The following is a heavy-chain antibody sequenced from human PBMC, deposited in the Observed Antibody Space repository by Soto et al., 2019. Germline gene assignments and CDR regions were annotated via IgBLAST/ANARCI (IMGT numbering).Heavy chain of an antibody. CDR1: GFSLSPYGMG. Sequence: QITLKESGPTLVSPAQTLTLTCGFSGFSLSPYGMGVAWIRQPPGKALEWLALIYWDDDKRYSPSLKDRLAISKDTSSNQVVLTITNMDPGDTATYFCAHAGDYDLLTFDHWGPGTLVTVSS. J-gene: IGHJ4*02. CDR2: IYWDDDK. V-gene: IGHV2-5*02. D-gene: IGHD4-17*01. CDR3: AHAGDYDLLTFDH.